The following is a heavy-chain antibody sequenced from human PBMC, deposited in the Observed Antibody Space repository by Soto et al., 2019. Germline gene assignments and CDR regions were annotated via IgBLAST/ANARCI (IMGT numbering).Heavy chain of an antibody. CDR1: GFTFSTYA. CDR2: VSASGLNT. J-gene: IGHJ6*02. V-gene: IGHV3-23*01. D-gene: IGHD4-17*01. Sequence: GGSLRLSCAASGFTFSTYAMAWVRQAPGKGLEWVSGVSASGLNTDYADPVKGRFYISRDNAKNTLYLHMNSLRAGDTAVYYCARVEDDGDYPYYYYYGMDVWGQGTTVTVSS. CDR3: ARVEDDGDYPYYYYYGMDV.